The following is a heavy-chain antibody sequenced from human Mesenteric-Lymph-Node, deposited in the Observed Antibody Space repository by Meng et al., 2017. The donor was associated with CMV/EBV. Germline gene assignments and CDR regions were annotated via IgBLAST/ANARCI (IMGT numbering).Heavy chain of an antibody. V-gene: IGHV4-59*01. CDR2: IYYSGST. CDR3: ARERGYCSSTSCSTPDAFDI. Sequence: GSLRLSCTVSGGSISSYYWSWIRQPPGKGLEWIGYIYYSGSTNYNPSLKSRVTISVDTSKNQFSLKLSSVTAADTAVYYCARERGYCSSTSCSTPDAFDIWGQGTMVTVSS. CDR1: GGSISSYY. J-gene: IGHJ3*02. D-gene: IGHD2-2*01.